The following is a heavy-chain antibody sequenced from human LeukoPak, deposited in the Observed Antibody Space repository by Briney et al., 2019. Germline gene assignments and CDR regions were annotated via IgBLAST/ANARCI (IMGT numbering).Heavy chain of an antibody. CDR3: ARLGTYSGSYYVGY. CDR2: IYYSGST. CDR1: GGSISSYY. V-gene: IGHV4-59*08. D-gene: IGHD1-26*01. Sequence: SETLSLTCTVSGGSISSYYWSWIRQPPGKGLEWIGYIYYSGSTNYNPSLKSRVTISVDTSKNQFSLKLSSVTAADTAVHYCARLGTYSGSYYVGYWGQGTLVTVSS. J-gene: IGHJ4*02.